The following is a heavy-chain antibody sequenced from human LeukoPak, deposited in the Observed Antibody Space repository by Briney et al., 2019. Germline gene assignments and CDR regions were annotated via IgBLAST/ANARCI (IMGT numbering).Heavy chain of an antibody. J-gene: IGHJ4*02. D-gene: IGHD6-19*01. CDR2: INPNSGGT. V-gene: IGHV1-2*02. CDR3: VRDPYSSGWYEDY. Sequence: ASVKVSCKASGYTFTGYYMHWVRQAPGQGLEWMGWINPNSGGTNYAQKFQGRVTMTRDTSISTAYMELSRLRSDDTAVYYCVRDPYSSGWYEDYWGQGTLVTVSS. CDR1: GYTFTGYY.